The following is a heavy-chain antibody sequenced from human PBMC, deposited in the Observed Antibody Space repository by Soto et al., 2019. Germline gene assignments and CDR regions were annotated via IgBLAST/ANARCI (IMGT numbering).Heavy chain of an antibody. V-gene: IGHV4-34*01. Sequence: QVQLQQWGAGLLKPSETLSLTCAVYGGSFSGYYWSWIRQPPGKGLEWIGEINHSGSTNYNPSLKXQVXIXEDTSKNQFSLKLSSVTAADTAVYYCASISGYDYGYWGQGTLVTVSS. CDR3: ASISGYDYGY. J-gene: IGHJ4*02. D-gene: IGHD5-12*01. CDR1: GGSFSGYY. CDR2: INHSGST.